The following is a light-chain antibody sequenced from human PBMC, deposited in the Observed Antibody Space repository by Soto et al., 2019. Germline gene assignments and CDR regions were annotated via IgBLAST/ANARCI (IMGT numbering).Light chain of an antibody. J-gene: IGKJ5*01. CDR1: QSVSNF. V-gene: IGKV3-11*01. CDR2: DTS. Sequence: EIVLTQSPGTLSLSPGKRATLCFRASQSVSNFLAWYQQKPGQAPRLLIYDTSNRATGIPARFSGSGSGTDFTLTINNLDPEDFAVYYCQQRSNWPITFGQGTRLEIK. CDR3: QQRSNWPIT.